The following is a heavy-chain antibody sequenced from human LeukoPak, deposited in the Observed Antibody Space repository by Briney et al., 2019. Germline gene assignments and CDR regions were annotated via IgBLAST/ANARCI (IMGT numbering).Heavy chain of an antibody. D-gene: IGHD4-11*01. J-gene: IGHJ3*01. CDR1: GFTVSSSY. V-gene: IGHV3-53*01. Sequence: GGSLRLSCAASGFTVSSSYMTWVRQAPGKGLEWVSVIYSGGTTYYADSVKGRFTISRDNSRNTVYLQMNSLRAEDTAVYYCARAPSYSSVRVGFDVWGQGTTVTVSS. CDR2: IYSGGTT. CDR3: ARAPSYSSVRVGFDV.